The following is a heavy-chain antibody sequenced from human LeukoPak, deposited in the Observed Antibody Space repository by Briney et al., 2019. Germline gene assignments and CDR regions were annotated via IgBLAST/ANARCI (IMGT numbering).Heavy chain of an antibody. CDR3: ANFACCHFDSESGY. V-gene: IGHV3-23*01. J-gene: IGHJ4*02. Sequence: GGPLRLSCIASGFNFNNYAMSWVRQAPGRGLEWLSSISNSGGNIDYRNSVKGRFTISRDNSKNTLYLQMDSLGAEDTAVYYCANFACCHFDSESGYWGQGTLVTVSS. D-gene: IGHD3-9*01. CDR2: ISNSGGNI. CDR1: GFNFNNYA.